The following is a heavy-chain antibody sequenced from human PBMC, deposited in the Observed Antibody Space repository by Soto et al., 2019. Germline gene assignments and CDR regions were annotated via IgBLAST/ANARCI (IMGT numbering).Heavy chain of an antibody. CDR3: ARDNSGDDDEFDY. CDR2: VSPNTGGT. Sequence: ASVKVSCKASGYTFTGYYIHWVRQAPGQGLEWMGWVSPNTGGTGYAQNFQGGVTMTRDTSITTAYMELSRLTCDDAAVYYCARDNSGDDDEFDYWGQGTLVTVSS. J-gene: IGHJ4*02. D-gene: IGHD5-12*01. CDR1: GYTFTGYY. V-gene: IGHV1-2*02.